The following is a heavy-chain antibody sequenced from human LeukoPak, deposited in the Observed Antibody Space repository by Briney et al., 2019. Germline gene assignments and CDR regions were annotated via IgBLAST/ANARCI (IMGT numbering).Heavy chain of an antibody. CDR3: ALLGRELTLDY. Sequence: GGSLRLSCAASGFTFSSYAMSWVRQAPGKGLEWVSAISGSGGSTHYADSVKGRFTISRDNSKNTLYLQMNSLRAEDTAVYYCALLGRELTLDYWGQGTLVTVSS. D-gene: IGHD1-26*01. J-gene: IGHJ4*02. CDR1: GFTFSSYA. CDR2: ISGSGGST. V-gene: IGHV3-23*01.